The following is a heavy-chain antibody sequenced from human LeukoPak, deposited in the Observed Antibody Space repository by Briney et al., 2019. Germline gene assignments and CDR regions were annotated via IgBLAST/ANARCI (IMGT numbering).Heavy chain of an antibody. V-gene: IGHV3-74*01. CDR3: ARGHGSYEDDAFDI. Sequence: GGSLRLSCAASGFTFSSYSMNWVRQAPGRGLVWVSRINSDGSSTSYADSVKGRFTISRDNAKNTLYLQMNSLRAEDTAVYYCARGHGSYEDDAFDIWGQGTMVTVSS. D-gene: IGHD1-26*01. CDR1: GFTFSSYS. J-gene: IGHJ3*02. CDR2: INSDGSST.